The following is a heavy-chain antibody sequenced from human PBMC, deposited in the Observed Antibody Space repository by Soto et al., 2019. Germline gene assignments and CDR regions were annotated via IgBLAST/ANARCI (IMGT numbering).Heavy chain of an antibody. CDR2: TSYDGSNK. Sequence: PGGSLRLSCAASGFTFSSYAMHWVRQAPGKGLEWVAVTSYDGSNKYYADSVKGRVTISRDNSKNTVYLQMNSLKTEDTAVYYCARESSSTVTTRGGGSAKDYWGQGTLVSVSS. CDR3: ARESSSTVTTRGGGSAKDY. CDR1: GFTFSSYA. J-gene: IGHJ4*02. V-gene: IGHV3-30-3*01. D-gene: IGHD4-17*01.